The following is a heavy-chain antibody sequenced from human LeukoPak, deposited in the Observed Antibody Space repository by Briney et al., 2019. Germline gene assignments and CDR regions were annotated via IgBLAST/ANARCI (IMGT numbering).Heavy chain of an antibody. V-gene: IGHV4-31*03. Sequence: SETLSLTCTVSGGSISSGGYYWSWIRQHPGKGLEWIGYIYYSGSTYYNPSLKSRVTISVDTSKNQFSLKLSSVTAADTAVYYCARGRAGYYYDSSGYHEAFDYWGQGTLVTVSS. CDR3: ARGRAGYYYDSSGYHEAFDY. J-gene: IGHJ4*02. CDR2: IYYSGST. CDR1: GGSISSGGYY. D-gene: IGHD3-22*01.